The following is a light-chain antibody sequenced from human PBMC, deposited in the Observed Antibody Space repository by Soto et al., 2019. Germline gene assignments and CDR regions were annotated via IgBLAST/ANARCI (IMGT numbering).Light chain of an antibody. V-gene: IGKV3-11*01. Sequence: EIVLTQSPATVSLSPGERATLSCRASQSVNNHLAWYQQKPGQAPRLLIYEASNRATGIPARFSGSGSGTVFTLTISSLEPEDFAVYYCQQYNNWPFLLTFGGGTKVEIK. J-gene: IGKJ4*01. CDR1: QSVNNH. CDR3: QQYNNWPFLLT. CDR2: EAS.